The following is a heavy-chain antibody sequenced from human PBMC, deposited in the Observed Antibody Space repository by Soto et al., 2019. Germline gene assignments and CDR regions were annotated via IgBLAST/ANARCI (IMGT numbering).Heavy chain of an antibody. J-gene: IGHJ4*02. CDR3: ARDSSSGWYVRSYFDY. V-gene: IGHV3-48*01. D-gene: IGHD6-19*01. CDR1: GFTFSSYS. CDR2: ISSSSSTI. Sequence: GGSLRLSCAASGFTFSSYSMNWVRQAPGKGLEWASYISSSSSTIYYADSVKGRFTISRDNAKNSLYLQMNSLRAEDTAVYYCARDSSSGWYVRSYFDYWGQGTLVTVSS.